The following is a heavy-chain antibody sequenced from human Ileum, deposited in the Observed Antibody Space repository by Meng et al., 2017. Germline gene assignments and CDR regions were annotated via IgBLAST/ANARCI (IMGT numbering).Heavy chain of an antibody. CDR2: ICYSGNT. J-gene: IGHJ4*02. Sequence: QVQLQESGPGLVKPSQTLSLTCSVSGGSFSSDNYYWTWIRQPPGKGLEWIGSICYSGNTYYNPSLKSRVSMSVDTSKKQISLKLNSVTAADTAVYYCARRTGEVDLLDYWGQGTLVTVSS. CDR1: GGSFSSDNYY. V-gene: IGHV4-39*01. CDR3: ARRTGEVDLLDY. D-gene: IGHD7-27*01.